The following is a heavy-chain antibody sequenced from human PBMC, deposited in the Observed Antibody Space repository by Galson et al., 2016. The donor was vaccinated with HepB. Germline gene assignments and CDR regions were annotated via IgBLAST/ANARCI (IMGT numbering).Heavy chain of an antibody. CDR2: ISGSSDRT. Sequence: SLILSCAASGFTFSNFAMSWVRQAPGKGLEWVSAISGSSDRTYFADSVKGRFTISRDNSKNTLYLQMNSLRAEDTAVYYCAKRDSSGWTNDDAFDVWGQGTMVTVSS. D-gene: IGHD6-19*01. J-gene: IGHJ3*01. CDR1: GFTFSNFA. V-gene: IGHV3-23*01. CDR3: AKRDSSGWTNDDAFDV.